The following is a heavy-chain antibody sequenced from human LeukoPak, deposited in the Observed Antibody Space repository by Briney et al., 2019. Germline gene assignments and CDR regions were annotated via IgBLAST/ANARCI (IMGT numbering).Heavy chain of an antibody. CDR1: GYTFTGYY. J-gene: IGHJ4*02. D-gene: IGHD1-1*01. Sequence: ASVKVSCKASGYTFTGYYMHWVRQAPRQGLEWMGWINPNSGGTNYAQKFQGRVTMTTDTSTSTAYMELRSLRSDDTAVYYCARDGSTRPDSWNDLGLDSWGQGTLVTVSS. CDR3: ARDGSTRPDSWNDLGLDS. CDR2: INPNSGGT. V-gene: IGHV1-2*02.